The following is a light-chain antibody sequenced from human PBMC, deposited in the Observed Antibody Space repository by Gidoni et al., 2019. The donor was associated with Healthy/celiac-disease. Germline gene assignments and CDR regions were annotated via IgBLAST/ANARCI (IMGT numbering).Light chain of an antibody. CDR3: QQRSNWPAT. J-gene: IGKJ4*01. V-gene: IGKV3-11*01. Sequence: IVLTQSPATLSLSPGERATLSCRASQSVSSYLAWYQQKPGQAPRLLIYDASNRATGIPARFSGSGSGKDFTLTISSLEPEDFAVYYCQQRSNWPATFGGXTKVEIK. CDR1: QSVSSY. CDR2: DAS.